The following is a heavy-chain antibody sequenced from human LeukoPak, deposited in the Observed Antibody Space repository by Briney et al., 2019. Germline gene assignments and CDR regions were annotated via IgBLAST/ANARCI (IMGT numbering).Heavy chain of an antibody. CDR1: GGSFSGYY. V-gene: IGHV4-34*01. Sequence: SETLSLTCAVYGGSFSGYYWSWIRQPPGKGLEWIGAINHSGSTNYNPSLKSRVTISVDTSKNQFSLKLSSVTAADTAVYYCAHTLWFGELGFDYWGQGTLVTVSS. D-gene: IGHD3-10*01. CDR3: AHTLWFGELGFDY. CDR2: INHSGST. J-gene: IGHJ4*02.